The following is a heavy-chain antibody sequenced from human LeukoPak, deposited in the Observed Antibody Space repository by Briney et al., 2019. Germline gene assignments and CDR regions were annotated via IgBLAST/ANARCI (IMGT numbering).Heavy chain of an antibody. CDR3: ARVFDSGSQAYFYYMDV. CDR2: IYHSGST. V-gene: IGHV4-38-2*02. D-gene: IGHD3-10*01. CDR1: GYSISSGYY. Sequence: SETLSLTCTVSGYSISSGYYWGWIRQPPGKGLEWIGSIYHSGSTYYNPSLKSRVTISVDTSKNQFSLKLSSVTAADTAVYYCARVFDSGSQAYFYYMDVWGKGTTVTVSS. J-gene: IGHJ6*03.